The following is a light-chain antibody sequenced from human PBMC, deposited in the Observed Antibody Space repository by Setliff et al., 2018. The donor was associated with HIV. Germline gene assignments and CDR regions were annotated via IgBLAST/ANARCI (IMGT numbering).Light chain of an antibody. CDR1: GSDVGGYSY. V-gene: IGLV2-14*01. CDR3: SSYASSNTLP. CDR2: EVR. Sequence: QSALTQPASVSGSPGQSITISCTGTGSDVGGYSYVSWYQQHPGKAPKLIIYEVRNRPSGISNRFSGSKSGNTASLTISGLQAEDEADYYCSSYASSNTLPFGTGTRSPS. J-gene: IGLJ1*01.